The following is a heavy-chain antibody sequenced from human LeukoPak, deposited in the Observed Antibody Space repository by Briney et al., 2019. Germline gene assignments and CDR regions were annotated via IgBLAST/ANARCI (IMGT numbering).Heavy chain of an antibody. Sequence: GASVKVSCKASGYTFSNYGISWVRQAPGQGLDWMGWISAYNGNTNYAQELQGRVTMTTDTSTSTAYMELRSLRSDDTAVYYCARDQKQWLPTYQPPNDYWGQGTLVTVSS. D-gene: IGHD6-19*01. CDR3: ARDQKQWLPTYQPPNDY. CDR2: ISAYNGNT. CDR1: GYTFSNYG. J-gene: IGHJ4*02. V-gene: IGHV1-18*01.